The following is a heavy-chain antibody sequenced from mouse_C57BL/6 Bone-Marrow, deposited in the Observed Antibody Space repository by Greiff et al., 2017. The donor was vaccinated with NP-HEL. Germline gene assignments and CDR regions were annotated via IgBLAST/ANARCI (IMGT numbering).Heavy chain of an antibody. CDR3: TTFYFDY. CDR1: GFNIKDDY. J-gene: IGHJ2*01. CDR2: IDPENGDT. V-gene: IGHV14-4*01. Sequence: VQLKQSGAELVRPGAPVKLSCTASGFNIKDDYMHWVKQRPEQGLEWIGWIDPENGDTEYASKFQGKATITADTSSNTAYLQLSSLTSEDTAVYYCTTFYFDYWGQGTTLTVSS.